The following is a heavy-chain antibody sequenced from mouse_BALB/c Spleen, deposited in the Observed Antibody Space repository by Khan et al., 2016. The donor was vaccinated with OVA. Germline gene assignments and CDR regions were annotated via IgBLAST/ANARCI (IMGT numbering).Heavy chain of an antibody. V-gene: IGHV1S41*01. CDR3: ARSNCYGNGLYAMDY. J-gene: IGHJ4*01. D-gene: IGHD1-1*01. Sequence: DLVKPGASVKLSCKASGYTFTSYWVNWIKQRPGQGLEWVGHIGPGSGNPYYSEIFKGKATLTVDTSSSTVYIQLTSLSSEDSAVYCCARSNCYGNGLYAMDYWGQGTSVTVSS. CDR1: GYTFTSYW. CDR2: IGPGSGNP.